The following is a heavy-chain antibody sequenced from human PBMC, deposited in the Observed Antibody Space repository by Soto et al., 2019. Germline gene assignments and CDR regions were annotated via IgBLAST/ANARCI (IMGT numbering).Heavy chain of an antibody. J-gene: IGHJ6*02. D-gene: IGHD3-22*01. CDR1: GFSLSNARMG. V-gene: IGHV2-26*01. CDR2: IFSNDEK. Sequence: SGPTLVNPTETLTLTCTVSGFSLSNARMGVSWIRQPPGKALEWLAHIFSNDEKSYSTSLKSRLTISKDTSKSQVVLTMTNMELVDTATYYCARIDTHITMSPYGMDVWGQGTTVTVSS. CDR3: ARIDTHITMSPYGMDV.